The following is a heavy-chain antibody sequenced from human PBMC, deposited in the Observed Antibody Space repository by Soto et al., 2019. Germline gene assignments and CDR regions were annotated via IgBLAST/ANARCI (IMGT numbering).Heavy chain of an antibody. Sequence: EVQLLESGGDLAQPGGSLRLSCAASGFSLSDYAMTWVRQAPGKGLEWVSGISGSGDKTSYADSVKGRFIISRDTSKNTVYLQMNSLKVEDTALYYCVRDCRSSSCSVWRHWGQGTLVTVSS. J-gene: IGHJ4*02. CDR3: VRDCRSSSCSVWRH. CDR2: ISGSGDKT. D-gene: IGHD2-2*01. CDR1: GFSLSDYA. V-gene: IGHV3-23*01.